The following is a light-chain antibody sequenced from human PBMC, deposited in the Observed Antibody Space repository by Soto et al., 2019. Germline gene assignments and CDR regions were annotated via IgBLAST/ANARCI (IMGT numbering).Light chain of an antibody. V-gene: IGKV3-20*01. CDR3: QQYGSSPYT. CDR2: AAS. J-gene: IGKJ2*01. Sequence: ENVLTQSPGTLSSSPGARATLSCRASQSVNSNYLAWYQQKPGQAPRLLIYAASSRATGLADRFSGSGSGTDFSLTISRLEPEESAVYYCQQYGSSPYTFGQGTKLEIK. CDR1: QSVNSNY.